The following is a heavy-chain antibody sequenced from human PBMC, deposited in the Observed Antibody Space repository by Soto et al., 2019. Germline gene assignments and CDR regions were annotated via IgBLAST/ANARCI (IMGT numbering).Heavy chain of an antibody. V-gene: IGHV4-30-4*08. CDR1: VGSISSVTHY. J-gene: IGHJ3*01. CDR2: VYFSGSA. D-gene: IGHD1-26*01. Sequence: QVHLQESGPGLVRPSQTLSLTCTVSVGSISSVTHYWSWIRQTPGKGLEFIGHVYFSGSAYYKASHECRFNISIDSSKNHFSLTLDSVTGADTANYFCARVPLVGVTGHVGFDDCGPGTVVIVSS. CDR3: ARVPLVGVTGHVGFDD.